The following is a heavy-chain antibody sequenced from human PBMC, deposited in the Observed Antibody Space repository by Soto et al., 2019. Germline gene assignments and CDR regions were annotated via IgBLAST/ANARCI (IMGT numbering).Heavy chain of an antibody. D-gene: IGHD2-2*01. CDR1: GFTFSSYS. CDR3: ARDYCSSTSCYPYYYYGMDV. V-gene: IGHV3-21*01. J-gene: IGHJ6*02. Sequence: GGSLRLSCAASGFTFSSYSMNWVRQAPGKGLEWVSSISSSSSYIYYADSVKGRFTISRDNAKNSLYLQMNSLRAEDTAVYYYARDYCSSTSCYPYYYYGMDVWGQGTTVTVSS. CDR2: ISSSSSYI.